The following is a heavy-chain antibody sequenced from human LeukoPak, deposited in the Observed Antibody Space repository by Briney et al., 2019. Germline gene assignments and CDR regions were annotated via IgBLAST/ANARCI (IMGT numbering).Heavy chain of an antibody. Sequence: ASVKVSCKASGYTFTSYYMHWVRQAPGQGLEWMGLINPSGGSTSYAQKFQGRVTMTRDTSTSTVYMELSSLRSEDTAVYYCASTYCGGDCRTDNWFDPWGQGTLVTVSS. CDR3: ASTYCGGDCRTDNWFDP. D-gene: IGHD2-21*02. V-gene: IGHV1-46*01. J-gene: IGHJ5*02. CDR1: GYTFTSYY. CDR2: INPSGGST.